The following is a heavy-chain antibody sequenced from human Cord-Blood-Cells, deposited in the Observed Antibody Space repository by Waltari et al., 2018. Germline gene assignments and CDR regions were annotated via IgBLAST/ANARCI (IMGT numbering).Heavy chain of an antibody. Sequence: LEWVSVIYSGGSTYYADSVKGRFTISRDNSKNTLYLQMNSLRAEDTAVYYCARDAGDIAAAGTYYYYGMDVWGQGTTVTVSS. D-gene: IGHD6-13*01. CDR2: IYSGGST. V-gene: IGHV3-53*01. CDR3: ARDAGDIAAAGTYYYYGMDV. J-gene: IGHJ6*02.